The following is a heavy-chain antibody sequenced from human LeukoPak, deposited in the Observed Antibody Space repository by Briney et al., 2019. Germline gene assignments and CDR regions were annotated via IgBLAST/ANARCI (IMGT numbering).Heavy chain of an antibody. CDR1: GLPFSNYW. V-gene: IGHV3-74*01. CDR2: INRDGSGT. D-gene: IGHD4-23*01. Sequence: GGSLRLSCAASGLPFSNYWMPWVRQAPRKGLVWVSRINRDGSGTSYADSVRGRFTISRDNDKNTLYLQVNSLRAEDTAVYYCARTEGTVAYDSWGQGTLVTVSS. J-gene: IGHJ5*01. CDR3: ARTEGTVAYDS.